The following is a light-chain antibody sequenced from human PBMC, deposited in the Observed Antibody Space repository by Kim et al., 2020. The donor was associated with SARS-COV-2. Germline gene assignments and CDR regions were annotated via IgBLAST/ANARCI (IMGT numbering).Light chain of an antibody. CDR1: QSLSSY. CDR2: DAS. V-gene: IGKV3-11*01. J-gene: IGKJ3*01. Sequence: ETVLTQSPAPLSLSPGKRATLSCRASQSLSSYLAWYQQKPGQAPRLLIYDASKRATGIPARFSGSGSGTDFTLTISSLEPEDFAVYYCQQRSFWPPTFGPGTKVDIK. CDR3: QQRSFWPPT.